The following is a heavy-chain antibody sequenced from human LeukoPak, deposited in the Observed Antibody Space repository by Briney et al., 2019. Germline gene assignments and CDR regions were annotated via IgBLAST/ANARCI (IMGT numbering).Heavy chain of an antibody. CDR2: IYYSGST. D-gene: IGHD4-17*01. J-gene: IGHJ4*02. Sequence: SETLSLTCAVYGGSFSGYYWSWIRQPPGKGLEWIGYIYYSGSTNYNPSLKSRVTISVDTSKNQFSLKLSSVTAADTAVYYCARHDRYGDHFFDYWGQGTLVTVSS. CDR1: GGSFSGYY. V-gene: IGHV4-59*08. CDR3: ARHDRYGDHFFDY.